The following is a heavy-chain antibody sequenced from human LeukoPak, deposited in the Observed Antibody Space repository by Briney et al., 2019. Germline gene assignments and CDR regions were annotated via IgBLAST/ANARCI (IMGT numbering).Heavy chain of an antibody. CDR2: ITESGDNT. D-gene: IGHD1-26*01. J-gene: IGHJ4*02. CDR3: ATDYTPYVGASAD. CDR1: GLTFSSYA. Sequence: GGSLRLSCAASGLTFSSYAMSWVRQTPGKGLEWVSTITESGDNTHYTESVRGRFTFSRDNSRNTMYLQMNSLRAEDTAIYYCATDYTPYVGASADWGQGTLVTVSS. V-gene: IGHV3-23*01.